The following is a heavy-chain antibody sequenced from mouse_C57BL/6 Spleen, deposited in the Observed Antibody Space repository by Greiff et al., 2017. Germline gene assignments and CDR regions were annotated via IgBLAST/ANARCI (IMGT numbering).Heavy chain of an antibody. CDR2: ISYSGST. CDR1: GYSITSGYD. J-gene: IGHJ3*01. Sequence: EVQLVESGPGMVKPSQSLSLTCTVTGYSITSGYDWHWIRHFPGNKLEWMGYISYSGSTNYNPSLKSRISITHDTSKNHFFLKLNSVTTEDTATYYCSYGSSYGWFAYWGQGTLVTVSA. CDR3: SYGSSYGWFAY. V-gene: IGHV3-1*01. D-gene: IGHD1-1*01.